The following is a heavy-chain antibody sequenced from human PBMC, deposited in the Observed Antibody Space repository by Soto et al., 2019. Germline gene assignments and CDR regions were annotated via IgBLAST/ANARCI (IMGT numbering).Heavy chain of an antibody. J-gene: IGHJ5*02. CDR2: INPNSGGT. Sequence: ASVKVSCKASGYTFTGYYMHWVRQAPGQGLEWMGWINPNSGGTNYAQKFQGRVTMTRDTSISTAYMELSRLRSDDTAVYYCARSGGASGYHRPFDPWGQGTLVTVS. CDR3: ARSGGASGYHRPFDP. CDR1: GYTFTGYY. D-gene: IGHD3-22*01. V-gene: IGHV1-2*02.